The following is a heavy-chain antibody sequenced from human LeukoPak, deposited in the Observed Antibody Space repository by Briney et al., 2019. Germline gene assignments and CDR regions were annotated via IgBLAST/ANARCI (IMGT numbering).Heavy chain of an antibody. Sequence: ASETVSCKASGYTFTSYGISWVRQAPGQGLEWMGWISAYNGNTNYAQKLQGRVTMTTDTSTSRAYMELRSLRSDDTAVYYCARDHRGTVTYFDYWGQGTLVTVSS. CDR3: ARDHRGTVTYFDY. D-gene: IGHD4-17*01. J-gene: IGHJ4*02. CDR1: GYTFTSYG. CDR2: ISAYNGNT. V-gene: IGHV1-18*01.